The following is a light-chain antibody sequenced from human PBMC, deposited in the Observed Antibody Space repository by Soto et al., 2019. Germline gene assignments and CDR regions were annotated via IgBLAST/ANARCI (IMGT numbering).Light chain of an antibody. J-gene: IGLJ2*01. V-gene: IGLV2-23*01. CDR3: CSYAGGSTYVV. CDR2: EGS. Sequence: QSALTQPASVSGSPGQSITISCTGTSSDVGTYNLVSWYQQHPGKAPKLMIYEGSKRPSGVSNRFSASKSGNTASLTISGLQAEDEADYYCCSYAGGSTYVVFGGGTKVTVL. CDR1: SSDVGTYNL.